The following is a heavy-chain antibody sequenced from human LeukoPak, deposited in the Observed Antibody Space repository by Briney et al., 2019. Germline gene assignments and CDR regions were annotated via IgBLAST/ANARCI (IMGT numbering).Heavy chain of an antibody. J-gene: IGHJ4*02. D-gene: IGHD2-2*01. CDR3: AKGREDIVVVPAALDY. CDR2: ISGSGGST. V-gene: IGHV3-23*01. Sequence: PGGSLRLSCAASGFTFSSYAMSWVRQAPGKGLEWVSAISGSGGSTYYADPVKGRLTISRDNSKNTLYLQMNSLRAEDTAVYYCAKGREDIVVVPAALDYWGQGTLVTVSS. CDR1: GFTFSSYA.